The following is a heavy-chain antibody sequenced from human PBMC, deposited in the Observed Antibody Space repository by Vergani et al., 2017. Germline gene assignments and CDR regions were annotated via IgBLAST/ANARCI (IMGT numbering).Heavy chain of an antibody. CDR3: ARTYYYDSSGFLYYYYGMDV. J-gene: IGHJ6*02. CDR2: IYYSGST. V-gene: IGHV4-39*07. D-gene: IGHD3-22*01. Sequence: QLQLQESGPGLVKPSETLSLTCTVSGGSISSSSYYWGWIRQPPGKGLEWIGSIYYSGSTYYNPSLKSRVTISVDTSKNQFSLKLSSVTAADTAVYYCARTYYYDSSGFLYYYYGMDVWGQGTTVTVSS. CDR1: GGSISSSSYY.